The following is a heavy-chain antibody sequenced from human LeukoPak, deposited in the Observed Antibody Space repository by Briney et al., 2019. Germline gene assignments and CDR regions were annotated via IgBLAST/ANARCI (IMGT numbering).Heavy chain of an antibody. V-gene: IGHV1-2*06. D-gene: IGHD6-19*01. CDR1: GYTFTGYH. CDR3: ARQRSGWSYDAFDI. Sequence: ASVKVPCKASGYTFTGYHMHWVRQAPGQGLEWMGRINPNSGGTTYAQKFQGRVTMTRDTSISTAYMELSRLRSDDTAVFYCARQRSGWSYDAFDIWGQGTMVTVSS. J-gene: IGHJ3*02. CDR2: INPNSGGT.